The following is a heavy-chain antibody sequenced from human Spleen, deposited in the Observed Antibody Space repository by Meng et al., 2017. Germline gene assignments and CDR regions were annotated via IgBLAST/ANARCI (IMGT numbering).Heavy chain of an antibody. Sequence: SVKVSCKASGGTFSSYAISWVRQAPGQGLEWMGGIIPIFGTANYAQKFQGRVTITADESTSTAYMELSSLRSEDTALYYCAKDIVRGMAAFYGMDVWGQGTTVTVSS. CDR3: AKDIVRGMAAFYGMDV. CDR1: GGTFSSYA. J-gene: IGHJ6*02. D-gene: IGHD3-16*02. CDR2: IIPIFGTA. V-gene: IGHV1-69*13.